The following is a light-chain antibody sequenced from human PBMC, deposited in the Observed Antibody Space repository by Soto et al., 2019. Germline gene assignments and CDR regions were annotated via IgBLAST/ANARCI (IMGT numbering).Light chain of an antibody. J-gene: IGKJ5*01. CDR2: LGS. Sequence: VLTQSPLSLSVSPGEPASISCRSSQSLTHSSGYNYLDWYLLKSGQPPQLVIYLGSNRCSGVPDRFSGRGSGTHFTLTISRVETEDAVVYFCMQPLQTLITFGQGTRLEIQ. CDR3: MQPLQTLIT. CDR1: QSLTHSSGYNY. V-gene: IGKV2-28*01.